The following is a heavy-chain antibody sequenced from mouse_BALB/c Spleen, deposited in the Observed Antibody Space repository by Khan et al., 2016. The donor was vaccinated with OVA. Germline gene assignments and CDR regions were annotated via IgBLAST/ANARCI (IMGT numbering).Heavy chain of an antibody. CDR1: GYTFTSYD. CDR3: ARGSGSMDY. V-gene: IGHV1-85*01. CDR2: IFPGDGTT. Sequence: QVQLQQPGAEVVKSGASVKLSCKASGYTFTSYDLNWVRQRPEQGLEWIGWIFPGDGTTKYNEKFRGKATLTTDKSSSTAYIELSRLTSEDSSVYFCARGSGSMDYWGQGTSVTVSS. D-gene: IGHD1-3*01. J-gene: IGHJ4*01.